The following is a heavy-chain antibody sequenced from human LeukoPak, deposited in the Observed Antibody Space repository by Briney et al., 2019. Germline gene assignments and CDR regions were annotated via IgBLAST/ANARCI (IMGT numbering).Heavy chain of an antibody. Sequence: GGSLRPSCAASGFTFSSYAMTWVRQAPGKRLEWVSAIVGTGGRTYYADSVKGRFTISRDNSKNTLYLQINSLRAEDTAVYYCAKDTSGYPDQYFDYWGQGTLVSVSS. CDR1: GFTFSSYA. CDR2: IVGTGGRT. D-gene: IGHD3-22*01. J-gene: IGHJ4*02. CDR3: AKDTSGYPDQYFDY. V-gene: IGHV3-23*01.